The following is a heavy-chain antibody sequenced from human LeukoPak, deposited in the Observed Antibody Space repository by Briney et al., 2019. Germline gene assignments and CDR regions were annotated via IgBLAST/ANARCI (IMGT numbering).Heavy chain of an antibody. D-gene: IGHD3-3*01. CDR3: ARGKSYYDFWSGYYTGSLDY. CDR2: IYYSGST. J-gene: IGHJ4*02. CDR1: GGSISSSSYY. Sequence: SETLSLTCTVSGGSISSSSYYWGWIRQPPGKGLEWIGSIYYSGSTYYNPSLKSRVTISVDTSKNQFTLKLSSVTAADTAVYYCARGKSYYDFWSGYYTGSLDYWGQGTLVAVSS. V-gene: IGHV4-39*06.